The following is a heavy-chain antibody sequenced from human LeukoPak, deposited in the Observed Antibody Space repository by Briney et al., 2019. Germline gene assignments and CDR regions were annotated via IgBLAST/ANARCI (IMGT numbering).Heavy chain of an antibody. CDR2: ISYDGTDK. D-gene: IGHD5-18*01. CDR3: AKELGYGTAQRRTFDY. CDR1: GFRFSSYA. V-gene: IGHV3-30*04. Sequence: PGGSLRLSCAASGFRFSSYAMHWVRQAPGKGLEWVAVISYDGTDKYYSDSVKGRFTISRDNSKSTLYLQMNSLRAEDTAVYYCAKELGYGTAQRRTFDYWGQGTLVTVSS. J-gene: IGHJ4*02.